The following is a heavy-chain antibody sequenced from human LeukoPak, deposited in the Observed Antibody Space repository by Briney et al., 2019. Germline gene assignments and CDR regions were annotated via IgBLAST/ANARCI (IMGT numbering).Heavy chain of an antibody. CDR1: GFTFSSYL. Sequence: GGSLRLSCAASGFTFSSYLMSWVRQAPGKGLEWVANIKQDGSEKYYVDSVKGRFTISRDNAKNSLYLQMNSLRAEDTAVYYCARGAARNYFDYWGQGTLVTVSS. J-gene: IGHJ4*02. CDR2: IKQDGSEK. CDR3: ARGAARNYFDY. V-gene: IGHV3-7*01. D-gene: IGHD2-15*01.